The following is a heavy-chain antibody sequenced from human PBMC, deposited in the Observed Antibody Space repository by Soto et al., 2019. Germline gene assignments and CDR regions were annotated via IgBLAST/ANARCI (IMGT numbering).Heavy chain of an antibody. CDR3: AKPQVVWRSGGSFHYYYYGMDV. Sequence: GGSLRLSCAASGFTFSSYAMSWVRQAPGKGLEWVSAISGSGGSTYYADSVKGRFTISRDNSKNTLYLQMNSLRAEDTAVYYCAKPQVVWRSGGSFHYYYYGMDVWGQGTTVTVSS. V-gene: IGHV3-23*01. J-gene: IGHJ6*02. CDR2: ISGSGGST. CDR1: GFTFSSYA. D-gene: IGHD2-15*01.